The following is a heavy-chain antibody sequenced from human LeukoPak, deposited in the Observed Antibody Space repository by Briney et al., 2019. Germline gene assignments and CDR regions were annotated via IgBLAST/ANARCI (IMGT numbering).Heavy chain of an antibody. CDR2: IKPDGSGK. CDR3: ATGGITIFGLVTYPND. V-gene: IGHV3-7*03. D-gene: IGHD3-3*01. J-gene: IGHJ4*02. CDR1: GFTFSSYW. Sequence: GGSLRLSCAASGFTFSSYWMTWVRQAPGKGLEWVANIKPDGSGKYHVDSVKGRFTISRDNAKNSLYLQMNSLRAEDTALYYCATGGITIFGLVTYPNDWGQGTLVTVSS.